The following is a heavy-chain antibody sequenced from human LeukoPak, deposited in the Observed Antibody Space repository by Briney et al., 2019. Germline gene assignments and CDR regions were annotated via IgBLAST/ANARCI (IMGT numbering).Heavy chain of an antibody. J-gene: IGHJ4*02. CDR1: GYTFTAHY. CDR2: LNPSSGDT. CDR3: ARPVGTMITFGGVETH. Sequence: ASVKVSCKASGYTFTAHYLHWVRQAPGQGREWMGRLNPSSGDTNYAQKFQGRVTMTRDTAISAAYMDLSGLRSDDTAVYYCARPVGTMITFGGVETHWGQGTLVTVSS. V-gene: IGHV1-2*06. D-gene: IGHD3-16*01.